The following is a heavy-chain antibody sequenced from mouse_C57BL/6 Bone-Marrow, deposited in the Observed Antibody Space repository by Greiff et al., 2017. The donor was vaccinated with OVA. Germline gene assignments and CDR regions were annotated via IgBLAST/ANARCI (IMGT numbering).Heavy chain of an antibody. D-gene: IGHD3-3*01. CDR1: GFTFSSYA. Sequence: EVMLVESGGGLVKPGGSLKLSCAASGFTFSSYAMSWVRQTPEKRLKWVATISDGGSYTYYPDNVKVRFTISRDNAKNNLYLQMSHLKSEDTAMYYCARDRLYYFDYWGQGTTLTVSS. V-gene: IGHV5-4*01. CDR3: ARDRLYYFDY. CDR2: ISDGGSYT. J-gene: IGHJ2*01.